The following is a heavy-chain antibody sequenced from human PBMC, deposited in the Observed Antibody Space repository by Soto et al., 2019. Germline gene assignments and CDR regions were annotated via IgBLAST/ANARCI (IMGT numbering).Heavy chain of an antibody. CDR3: ARRRRYIDSGYERRASYYYYYMDV. CDR2: IYYSGST. V-gene: IGHV4-59*08. D-gene: IGHD5-12*01. Sequence: SETLSLTCTVSGGSISSYYWSWIRQPPGKGLEWIGYIYYSGSTNYNPSLKSRVTISVDTSKNQFSLKVSSVTAADTTVNYCARRRRYIDSGYERRASYYYYYMDVWGKGTTVTVSS. J-gene: IGHJ6*03. CDR1: GGSISSYY.